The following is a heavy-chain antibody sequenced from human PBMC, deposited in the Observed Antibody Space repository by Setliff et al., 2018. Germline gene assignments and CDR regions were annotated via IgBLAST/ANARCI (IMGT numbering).Heavy chain of an antibody. CDR3: TTGLRHGVPYFDL. D-gene: IGHD3-10*01. J-gene: IGHJ4*02. CDR2: VDPEDGHT. V-gene: IGHV1-69-2*01. Sequence: ASVKVSCKASGYTFTDYYMHWVQQAPGKGLEWMGRVDPEDGHTKYAEKFQGRITISADMSLDIAHMVLGSLTSEDTAVYYCTTGLRHGVPYFDLWGQGTLVTVSS. CDR1: GYTFTDYY.